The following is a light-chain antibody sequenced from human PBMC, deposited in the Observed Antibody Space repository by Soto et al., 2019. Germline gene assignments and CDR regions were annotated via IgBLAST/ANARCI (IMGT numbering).Light chain of an antibody. CDR1: SSDVGGYNY. V-gene: IGLV2-14*01. CDR3: NSYTSSSTLYV. J-gene: IGLJ1*01. Sequence: QSVLTQPASVSGSPGESITISCTGKSSDVGGYNYVSWYQQHPGKAPKLMIYDVGNRPSGVSNRFSGSKSGNTASLTISGLQAEDEADYYCNSYTSSSTLYVFGTGTKVTVL. CDR2: DVG.